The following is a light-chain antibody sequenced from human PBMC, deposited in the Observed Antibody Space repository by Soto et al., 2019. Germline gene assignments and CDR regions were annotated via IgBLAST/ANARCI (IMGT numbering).Light chain of an antibody. CDR3: QPYDGSTPT. CDR2: GAY. Sequence: EVVLTQSPGTLSLSPGERGTLSCRASQSVNSAHLVWYQQKPGQAPRLLIYGAYSRSTGIPDRFSGSESVSGFTLTISGLEPESSAVYYCQPYDGSTPTFGGRTKVELK. V-gene: IGKV3-20*01. J-gene: IGKJ4*01. CDR1: QSVNSAH.